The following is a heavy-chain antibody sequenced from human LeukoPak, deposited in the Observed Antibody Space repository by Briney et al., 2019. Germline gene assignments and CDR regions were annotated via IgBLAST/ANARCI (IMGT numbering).Heavy chain of an antibody. CDR1: GYTFTGYY. CDR3: ARVPQTYYYDSSGYYADY. V-gene: IGHV1-2*02. J-gene: IGHJ4*02. D-gene: IGHD3-22*01. Sequence: ASVKVSCKASGYTFTGYYMHWVRQAPGQGLEWMGWINPNSGGTNYAQKFRGRVTMTRDTSISTAYMEVSRLRSDDTAVYYCARVPQTYYYDSSGYYADYWGQGTLVTVSS. CDR2: INPNSGGT.